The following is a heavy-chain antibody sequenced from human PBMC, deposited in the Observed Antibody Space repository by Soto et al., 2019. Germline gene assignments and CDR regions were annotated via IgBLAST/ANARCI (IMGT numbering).Heavy chain of an antibody. Sequence: QVQLVESGGGVVQPGRSLSLSCAASGFTFSSYGMHWVRQAPGKGLEWVAVISYDGSNKYYADSVKGRFTISRDNSKNTLYLQMNSLRAEDTAVYYCAKENWEESSSSFIDYWGQGTLVTVSS. CDR3: AKENWEESSSSFIDY. CDR1: GFTFSSYG. V-gene: IGHV3-30*18. D-gene: IGHD6-6*01. J-gene: IGHJ4*02. CDR2: ISYDGSNK.